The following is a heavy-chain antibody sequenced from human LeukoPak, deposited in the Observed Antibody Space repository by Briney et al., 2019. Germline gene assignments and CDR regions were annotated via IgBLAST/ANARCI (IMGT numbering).Heavy chain of an antibody. CDR3: ARDRGWLQPYDAFDI. Sequence: SETLSLTCTVSGGSISSYYGSWIRQPPGKGLEWIGYIYYSGSTNYNPSLKSRVTISVDTSKNQFSLKLSSVTAADTAVYYCARDRGWLQPYDAFDIWGQGTMVTVSS. J-gene: IGHJ3*02. V-gene: IGHV4-59*01. CDR1: GGSISSYY. D-gene: IGHD5-24*01. CDR2: IYYSGST.